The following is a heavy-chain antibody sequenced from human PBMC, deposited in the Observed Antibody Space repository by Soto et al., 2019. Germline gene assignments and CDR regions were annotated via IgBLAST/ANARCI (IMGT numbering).Heavy chain of an antibody. CDR2: IFSNDEK. CDR1: GFSLSNARMG. Sequence: QVTLKESGPVLVKPTETLTLTCTVSGFSLSNARMGVSWIRQPPGKALEWLAHIFSNDEKSYSTSLKSRLTISKDTSKSQVVLTMTNMDPVDTARYYCARMRNPLGMVRGGLAPWGQGTLVTVSS. V-gene: IGHV2-26*01. CDR3: ARMRNPLGMVRGGLAP. J-gene: IGHJ5*02. D-gene: IGHD3-10*01.